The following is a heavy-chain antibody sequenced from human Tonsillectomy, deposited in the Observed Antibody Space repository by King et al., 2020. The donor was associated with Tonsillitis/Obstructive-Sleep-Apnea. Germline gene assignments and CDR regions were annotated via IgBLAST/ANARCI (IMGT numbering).Heavy chain of an antibody. CDR2: IIGSGGRT. D-gene: IGHD4-17*01. V-gene: IGHV3-23*04. CDR1: GFTFSTYA. CDR3: AKMTTQNDAFDI. Sequence: VQLVESGGGLVQPGGSLRLSCAASGFTFSTYAMSLVRQAPGKGLEWVSGIIGSGGRTDYTDSVKGRFTISRDNSKNTLYLQMNSLRAEDTAVYYCAKMTTQNDAFDIWGQGTMVTVSS. J-gene: IGHJ3*02.